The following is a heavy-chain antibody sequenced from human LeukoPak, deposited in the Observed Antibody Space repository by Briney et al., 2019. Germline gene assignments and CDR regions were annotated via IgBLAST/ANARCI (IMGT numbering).Heavy chain of an antibody. CDR3: ARDDGFMVRGVIKDLGAFDI. J-gene: IGHJ3*02. D-gene: IGHD3-10*01. CDR1: GFTFSSYA. V-gene: IGHV3-30-3*01. Sequence: GSLRLSCAASGFTFSSYAMHWVRQAPGKGLEWVAVISYDGSNKYYADSVKGRFTISRDNSKNTLYLQMNSLRAEDTAVYYCARDDGFMVRGVIKDLGAFDIWGQGTMVTVSS. CDR2: ISYDGSNK.